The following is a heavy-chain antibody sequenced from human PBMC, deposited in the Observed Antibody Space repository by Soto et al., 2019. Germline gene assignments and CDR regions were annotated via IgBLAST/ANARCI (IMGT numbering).Heavy chain of an antibody. CDR3: ARHEEHRIAVACPSMDV. V-gene: IGHV1-2*02. J-gene: IGHJ6*02. CDR2: INPNSGGT. D-gene: IGHD6-19*01. CDR1: GYTLTGYY. Sequence: ASVKFSCQASGYTLTGYYMLWLRQAPGDGLEWMGWINPNSGGTNYAQKFQGRVTMTRDTSIGTAYMELSRLRSDDTAVYYCARHEEHRIAVACPSMDVWRQGTTVTVSS.